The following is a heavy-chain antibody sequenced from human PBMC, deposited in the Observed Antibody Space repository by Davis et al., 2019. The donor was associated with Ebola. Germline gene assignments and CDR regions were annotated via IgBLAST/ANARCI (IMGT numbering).Heavy chain of an antibody. D-gene: IGHD3-16*01. CDR3: ARGKLWFDY. Sequence: SETLSLTCTVPGGSISSYYWSWIRQPPGKGLEWIGYIYYSGSTNYNPSLKSRVTISVDTSKNQFSLKLSSVTAADTAAYYCARGKLWFDYWGQGTLVTVSS. CDR1: GGSISSYY. V-gene: IGHV4-59*01. J-gene: IGHJ4*02. CDR2: IYYSGST.